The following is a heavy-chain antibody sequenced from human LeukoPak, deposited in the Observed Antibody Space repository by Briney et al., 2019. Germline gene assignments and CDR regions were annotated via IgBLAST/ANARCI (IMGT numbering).Heavy chain of an antibody. Sequence: PSETLSLTCAVYGGSFSGYYWSWIRQPPGKELEWIGEINHSGSTNYGPSLKSRVTISVDTSKKQTSLKLSSVTAADTAVYYCARAKEYGYNYGPGFGFDPWGQGTLVTVSS. CDR2: INHSGST. CDR1: GGSFSGYY. D-gene: IGHD5-18*01. V-gene: IGHV4-34*01. J-gene: IGHJ5*02. CDR3: ARAKEYGYNYGPGFGFDP.